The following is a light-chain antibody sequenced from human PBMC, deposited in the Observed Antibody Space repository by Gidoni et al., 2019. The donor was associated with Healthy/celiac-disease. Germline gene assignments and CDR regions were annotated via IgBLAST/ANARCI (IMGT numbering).Light chain of an antibody. CDR1: QSISSY. CDR2: AAS. CDR3: QQSYSTLFT. J-gene: IGKJ3*01. Sequence: LQMTHSPSPLSASVGDRVTIPRRASQSISSYLNWYQQKPGKAPKLLIYAASSLQSGVPPRFSGSGSGTDFTLTISSLQPEDFATYYCQQSYSTLFTFGQGTKVDIK. V-gene: IGKV1-39*01.